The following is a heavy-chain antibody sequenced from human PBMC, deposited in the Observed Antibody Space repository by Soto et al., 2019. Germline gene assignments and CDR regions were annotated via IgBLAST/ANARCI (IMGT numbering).Heavy chain of an antibody. V-gene: IGHV3-7*01. CDR1: GFMFSNYW. J-gene: IGHJ4*02. CDR2: IKQDGSDK. CDR3: ARNRDYAFDY. D-gene: IGHD4-17*01. Sequence: EVQLVASGGGLVQPGGSLRLSCAASGFMFSNYWMSWVRQAPGKGLEWVAIIKQDGSDKYYVDSVKGRFTISRDNAKNSLYLHMNSLIIEDAAVYYCARNRDYAFDYWGRGTLVTVSS.